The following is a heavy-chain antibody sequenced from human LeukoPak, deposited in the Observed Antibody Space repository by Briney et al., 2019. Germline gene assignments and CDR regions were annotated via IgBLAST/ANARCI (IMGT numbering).Heavy chain of an antibody. J-gene: IGHJ6*02. D-gene: IGHD6-13*01. Sequence: GGSRKPSWPAPELTFITYPMHWFGQAQARGRRWLALISMNGSNKYYADSVKGRFTISRDNSKNTLYLQMNSLRAEDTAVYYCARDPTSSSWYSYYYGMDVWGQGTTVTVSS. CDR2: ISMNGSNK. CDR3: ARDPTSSSWYSYYYGMDV. CDR1: ELTFITYP. V-gene: IGHV3-30-3*01.